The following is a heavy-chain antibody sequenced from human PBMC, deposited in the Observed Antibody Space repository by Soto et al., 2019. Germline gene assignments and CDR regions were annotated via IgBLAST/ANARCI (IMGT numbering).Heavy chain of an antibody. J-gene: IGHJ4*02. D-gene: IGHD6-19*01. CDR1: GYTFTSYG. V-gene: IGHV1-18*01. CDR3: ARGPRQYSSGSCFDC. Sequence: VKLVQSGAEGKKPGASVKVSCKASGYTFTSYGISWVRQAPGQGLEWMGWISAYKGNTNYAQKLQVRVTRTADPPTSTAYRELGSRGSDDAAVDFCARGPRQYSSGSCFDCGGQVTLVIVSS. CDR2: ISAYKGNT.